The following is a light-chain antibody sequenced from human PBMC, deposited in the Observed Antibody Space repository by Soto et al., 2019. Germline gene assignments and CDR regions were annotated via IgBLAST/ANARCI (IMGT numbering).Light chain of an antibody. J-gene: IGKJ1*01. CDR1: QSGSSSY. Sequence: EIVLTQSPGTLSLSPGERATLSCRASQSGSSSYLSWYQQKPGQAPRLLIYGASRRATGIPERFSGSGSGTDFTLTISRLEPEDFAVYYCQHYGSSAWTFGQGTKVEIK. V-gene: IGKV3-20*01. CDR3: QHYGSSAWT. CDR2: GAS.